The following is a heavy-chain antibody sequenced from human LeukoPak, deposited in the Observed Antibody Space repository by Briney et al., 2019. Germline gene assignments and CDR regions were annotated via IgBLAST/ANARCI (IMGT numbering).Heavy chain of an antibody. Sequence: GESLKISCKGSGYSFTSYWIGRVRQMPGKGLEWMGIIYPGDSDTRYSPFFQGQVTISADKSISTAYLQWSSLKASDTAMYYCARRVFAAGTGYFDYWGQGTLVTVSS. J-gene: IGHJ4*02. CDR3: ARRVFAAGTGYFDY. CDR1: GYSFTSYW. D-gene: IGHD6-13*01. V-gene: IGHV5-51*01. CDR2: IYPGDSDT.